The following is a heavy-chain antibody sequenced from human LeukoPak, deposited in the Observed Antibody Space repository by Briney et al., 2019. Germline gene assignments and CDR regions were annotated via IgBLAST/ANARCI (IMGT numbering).Heavy chain of an antibody. Sequence: KPSETLSLTCTVSGGSISSSSYYWGWIRQPPGKGLEWIGSIYYSGSTYYNPSLKSRVTISVDTSKNQFSLKLSSVTAADTAVYYCAGSVVAATMSWFDPWGQGTLVTVSS. J-gene: IGHJ5*02. CDR2: IYYSGST. V-gene: IGHV4-39*01. CDR1: GGSISSSSYY. CDR3: AGSVVAATMSWFDP. D-gene: IGHD2-15*01.